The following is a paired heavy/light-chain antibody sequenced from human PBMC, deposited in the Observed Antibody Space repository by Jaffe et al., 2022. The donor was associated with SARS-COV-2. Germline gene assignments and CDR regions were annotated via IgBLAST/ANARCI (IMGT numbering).Heavy chain of an antibody. J-gene: IGHJ3*02. D-gene: IGHD6-13*01. Sequence: QVQLQESGPGLVKPSETLSLTCTVSGGSISSYYWSWIRQPPGKGLEWIGYIYYSGSTNYNPSLKSRVTISVDTSKNQFSLKLSSVTAADTAVYYCARTLKLYSSSWYDAFDIWGQGTMVTVSS. CDR3: ARTLKLYSSSWYDAFDI. V-gene: IGHV4-59*01. CDR1: GGSISSYY. CDR2: IYYSGST.
Light chain of an antibody. CDR3: QSYDSSLSGYYV. Sequence: QSVLTQPPSVSGAPGQRVTISCTGSSSNIGAGYDVHWYQQLPGTAPKLLIYGNSNRPSGVPDRFSGSKSGTSASLAITGLQAEDEADYYCQSYDSSLSGYYVFGTGTKVTVL. CDR2: GNS. V-gene: IGLV1-40*01. J-gene: IGLJ1*01. CDR1: SSNIGAGYD.